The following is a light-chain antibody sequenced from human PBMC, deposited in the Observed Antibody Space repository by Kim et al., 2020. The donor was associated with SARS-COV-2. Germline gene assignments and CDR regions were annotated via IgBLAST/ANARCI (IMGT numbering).Light chain of an antibody. V-gene: IGLV1-47*01. Sequence: QSVLTQPPSASGTPGQRVTISCSGRSSNVGSNFVYWYQQLPGTAPKLLMYRDSQRPSGVPDRFSGSRSGTSASLAISGLRSEDEADYYCAAWDDTLSNYVFGTGTKVTVL. CDR1: SSNVGSNF. CDR3: AAWDDTLSNYV. J-gene: IGLJ1*01. CDR2: RDS.